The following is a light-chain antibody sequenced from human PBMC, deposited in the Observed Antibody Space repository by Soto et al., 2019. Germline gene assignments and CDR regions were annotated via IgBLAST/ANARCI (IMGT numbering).Light chain of an antibody. J-gene: IGLJ2*01. CDR3: QVWDSSRDHVV. CDR1: NIGSKS. V-gene: IGLV3-21*04. CDR2: YDS. Sequence: SYELTQPPSVSVAPGKTARITCGGNNIGSKSVHGYQQKPGQAPVLVIYYDSDRPSGIPERFSGSNSGNTATLTISRVEAGDEADYYCQVWDSSRDHVVFGGGTKVTVL.